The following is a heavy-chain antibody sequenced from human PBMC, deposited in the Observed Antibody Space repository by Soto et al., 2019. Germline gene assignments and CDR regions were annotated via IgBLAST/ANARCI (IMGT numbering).Heavy chain of an antibody. Sequence: ASVKVSCKASGYTFTGYYMHWVRQAPGQGLEWMGCINPNSGGTNYAQKFQGRVTMTRDTSISTAYVELRRLRADDTAGYYWARGSSSRLGYWGQRTLVTVPS. V-gene: IGHV1-2*02. CDR2: INPNSGGT. D-gene: IGHD6-13*01. CDR3: ARGSSSRLGY. J-gene: IGHJ4*02. CDR1: GYTFTGYY.